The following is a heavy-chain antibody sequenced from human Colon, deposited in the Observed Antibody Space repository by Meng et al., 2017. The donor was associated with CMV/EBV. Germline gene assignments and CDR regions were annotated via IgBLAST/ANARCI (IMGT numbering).Heavy chain of an antibody. CDR3: AKEYCTSTSCNFDY. D-gene: IGHD2-2*01. CDR2: ISGSGNST. J-gene: IGHJ4*02. CDR1: GFIFSNYA. Sequence: GGSLRLSCAASGFIFSNYAMSWVCQAPGKGLEWVSAISGSGNSTYYADSVKGRFTISRDNSKNTLYLQMNSLRAEDTAVYYCAKEYCTSTSCNFDYWGQGTLVTVSS. V-gene: IGHV3-23*01.